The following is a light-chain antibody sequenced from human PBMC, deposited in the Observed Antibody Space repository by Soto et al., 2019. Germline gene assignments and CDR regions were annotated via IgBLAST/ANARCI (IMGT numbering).Light chain of an antibody. CDR1: RSVGSF. CDR2: DAS. Sequence: EIVLTQSPATLSVSPGERATLSCRASRSVGSFLAWYQQKPGQAPRLLIYDASNRATGIPARFSGSGSGTDITLTISSLEPEDFAVYFCQQRYNWPPLTFGGGTKVEIK. V-gene: IGKV3-11*01. J-gene: IGKJ4*01. CDR3: QQRYNWPPLT.